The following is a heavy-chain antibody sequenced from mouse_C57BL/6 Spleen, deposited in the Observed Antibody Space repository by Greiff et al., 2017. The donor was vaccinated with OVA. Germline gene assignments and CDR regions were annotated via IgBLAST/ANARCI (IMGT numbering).Heavy chain of an antibody. Sequence: QVQLQQPGAELVKPGASVKLSCKASGYTFTSYWMHWVKQRPGQGLEWIGMIHPNSGSTNYNEKFKSKATLTVDKSYSTAYMQLSSLTSEDSAVYYCARRYYGSSYVLYWYFDVWGTGTTVTVSS. CDR2: IHPNSGST. CDR3: ARRYYGSSYVLYWYFDV. V-gene: IGHV1-64*01. D-gene: IGHD1-1*01. CDR1: GYTFTSYW. J-gene: IGHJ1*03.